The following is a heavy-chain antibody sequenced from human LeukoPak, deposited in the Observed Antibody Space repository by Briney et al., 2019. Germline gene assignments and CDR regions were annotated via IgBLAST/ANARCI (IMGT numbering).Heavy chain of an antibody. J-gene: IGHJ4*02. V-gene: IGHV1-2*06. CDR2: INPNSGGT. D-gene: IGHD5-24*01. Sequence: ASVKVSCKASGYTFTGYYIHWVRQAPGQGLEWMGRINPNSGGTNYAQKFQGRVTMTRDTSISTAYMELSRLRSDDTAVYYCALRRDGYNYDYFDYWGQGTLVTVSS. CDR3: ALRRDGYNYDYFDY. CDR1: GYTFTGYY.